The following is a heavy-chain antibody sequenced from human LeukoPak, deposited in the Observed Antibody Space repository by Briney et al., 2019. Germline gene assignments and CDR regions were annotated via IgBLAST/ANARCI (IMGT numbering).Heavy chain of an antibody. D-gene: IGHD1-26*01. V-gene: IGHV4-34*01. Sequence: SETLSLTCGAYGGSFSGYYWSWIRQPPGKGLEWIGEINHSGSTNYNPSLKSRVTISVDTSKNQLSLKLNSVTAADTAVYYLARKNPRTNIVGAVPRYWFDPWGQGTLVTVSS. CDR1: GGSFSGYY. CDR2: INHSGST. CDR3: ARKNPRTNIVGAVPRYWFDP. J-gene: IGHJ5*02.